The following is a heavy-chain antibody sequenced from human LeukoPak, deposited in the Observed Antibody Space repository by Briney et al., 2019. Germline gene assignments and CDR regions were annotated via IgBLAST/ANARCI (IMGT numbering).Heavy chain of an antibody. CDR1: GYTFTSYG. J-gene: IGHJ5*02. CDR2: ISAYNGNT. CDR3: ARDVYYYDSSGPPVEP. D-gene: IGHD3-22*01. V-gene: IGHV1-18*01. Sequence: ASVNVSCKASGYTFTSYGISWVRQAPGQGLEWMGLISAYNGNTNYAQKLQGRVTMTTDTSTSTAYMELRSLRSDDKAVYYCARDVYYYDSSGPPVEPWGKGTLVTVSS.